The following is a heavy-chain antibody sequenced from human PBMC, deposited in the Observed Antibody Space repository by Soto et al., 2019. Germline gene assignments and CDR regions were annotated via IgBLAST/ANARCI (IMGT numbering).Heavy chain of an antibody. Sequence: GGSLRLCCAASGFTCGGYGGSRVRQAPGKGLEWVANIKQDGSEKYYVDSVKGRFTISRDNAKNSLYLQMNSLRAEDTAVYYCARTRKNSNWFDPSGQGPLVTVSS. CDR3: ARTRKNSNWFDP. V-gene: IGHV3-7*01. CDR1: GFTCGGYG. CDR2: IKQDGSEK. J-gene: IGHJ5*02.